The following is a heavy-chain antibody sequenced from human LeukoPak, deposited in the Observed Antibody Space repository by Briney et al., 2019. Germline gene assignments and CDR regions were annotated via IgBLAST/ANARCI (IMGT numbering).Heavy chain of an antibody. D-gene: IGHD6-13*01. CDR2: ISNSSSYK. CDR1: GFTFSSYS. V-gene: IGHV3-21*01. CDR3: AREEAIGSSWYHTYYFDY. J-gene: IGHJ4*02. Sequence: GGSLRLFCAASGFTFSSYSMNWVRQAPGKGLEWVSSISNSSSYKYYADSVKGRFTISRDNAKNSLYLQMNSLRAEDTAVYYCAREEAIGSSWYHTYYFDYWGQGTLVTVSS.